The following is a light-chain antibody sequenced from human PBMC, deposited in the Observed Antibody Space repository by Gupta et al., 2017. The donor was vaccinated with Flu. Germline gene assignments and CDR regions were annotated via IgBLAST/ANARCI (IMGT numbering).Light chain of an antibody. Sequence: IVLTQSPATLSLSPGERATLSCRASQNINIYLAWYQQRPGQAPRLLIYDASTRATGIPARFSGSGSGTDFTLTINSLEPEDVAVYYCQQRSAWLPLTFGGGTKVEIK. CDR2: DAS. CDR1: QNINIY. J-gene: IGKJ4*01. CDR3: QQRSAWLPLT. V-gene: IGKV3-11*01.